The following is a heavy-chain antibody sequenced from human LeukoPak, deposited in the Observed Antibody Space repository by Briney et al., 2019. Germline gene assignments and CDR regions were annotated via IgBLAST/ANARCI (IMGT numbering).Heavy chain of an antibody. CDR2: IYRGSA. D-gene: IGHD6-19*01. V-gene: IGHV4-61*01. Sequence: SSETLSLTCTVSDDSVSSSRYYWTWIRQPPGKGLEWIGYIYRGSATYNPSLESRVTLSMDTSKNQYSLKMTSVTAADTAVYYCAREGGRQWLVSGALDSWGQGTLVTVSS. CDR3: AREGGRQWLVSGALDS. CDR1: DDSVSSSRYY. J-gene: IGHJ5*01.